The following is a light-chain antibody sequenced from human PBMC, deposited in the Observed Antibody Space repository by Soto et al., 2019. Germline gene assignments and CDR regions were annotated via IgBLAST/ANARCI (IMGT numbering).Light chain of an antibody. Sequence: NVLTQSPGTLSLSPGERATLSCRASQSVSSSYLAWYQQKPGQAPRLLIYGASSRATGIPDRFSGSGSGTDFTLTISRLEPEDFAVYYCQQYDSSPVTFGQGTKVEIK. CDR1: QSVSSSY. V-gene: IGKV3-20*01. J-gene: IGKJ1*01. CDR3: QQYDSSPVT. CDR2: GAS.